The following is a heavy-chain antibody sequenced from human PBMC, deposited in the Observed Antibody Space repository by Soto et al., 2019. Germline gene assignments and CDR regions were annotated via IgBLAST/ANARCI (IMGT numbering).Heavy chain of an antibody. Sequence: SETLSLTCTASGGSISSYYWSWIRQPPGKGLEWIGYIYYSGSTDYNPSLKSRVTISVDTSKNQFSLKLSSVTAADTAVYYCARGGGSRYYYYMDVWGKGTTVTVSS. D-gene: IGHD3-16*01. J-gene: IGHJ6*03. CDR3: ARGGGSRYYYYMDV. V-gene: IGHV4-59*01. CDR1: GGSISSYY. CDR2: IYYSGST.